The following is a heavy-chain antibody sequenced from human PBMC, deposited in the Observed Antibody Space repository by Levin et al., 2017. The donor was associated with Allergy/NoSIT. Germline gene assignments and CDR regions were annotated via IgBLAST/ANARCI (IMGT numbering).Heavy chain of an antibody. J-gene: IGHJ4*02. CDR1: GGSFSGYY. CDR2: INHSGST. D-gene: IGHD3-3*01. Sequence: SAPLSLPFSFSGGSFSGYYWSWIRQPPGKGLEWIGEINHSGSTNYNPSLKSQATISVDTSKNQFSLKLSSVTAADTALYYGARGGYEEPRDYFDYWGQGTLVTVSS. CDR3: ARGGYEEPRDYFDY. V-gene: IGHV4-34*01.